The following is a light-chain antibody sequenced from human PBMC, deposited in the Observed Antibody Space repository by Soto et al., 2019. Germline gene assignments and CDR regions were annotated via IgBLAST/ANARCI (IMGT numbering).Light chain of an antibody. V-gene: IGLV1-44*01. CDR1: SSNIGINR. J-gene: IGLJ1*01. CDR2: DND. Sequence: QSVLTQPPSASGTPGQRVTISCSGSSSNIGINRVNWYQQFPGSAPQLVMYDNDQRPSGVPERFSGSKSGISASLAISGLQSEAEADYSCAAWDDSLNGLVFGTGTKVTVL. CDR3: AAWDDSLNGLV.